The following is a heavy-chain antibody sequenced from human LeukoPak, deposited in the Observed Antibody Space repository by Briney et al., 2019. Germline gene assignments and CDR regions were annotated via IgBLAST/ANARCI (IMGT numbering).Heavy chain of an antibody. CDR3: ARHPMYYDILTGYRITAYFDY. Sequence: SETLSLTCTVSGGSISSGSYYWGWIRQPPGKGLEWIGSIYYSGSTYYNPSLKSRVTISVDTSKNQFSLKLSSVTAADTAVYYCARHPMYYDILTGYRITAYFDYWGQGTLVTVSS. J-gene: IGHJ4*02. CDR1: GGSISSGSYY. D-gene: IGHD3-9*01. CDR2: IYYSGST. V-gene: IGHV4-39*01.